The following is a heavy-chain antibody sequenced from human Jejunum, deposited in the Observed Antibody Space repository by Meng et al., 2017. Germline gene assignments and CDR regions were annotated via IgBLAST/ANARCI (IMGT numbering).Heavy chain of an antibody. V-gene: IGHV6-1*01. CDR3: ARDYGTSRPFEY. J-gene: IGHJ4*02. CDR2: KNYRSKWYN. CDR1: GDSVPSTGAT. Sequence: VPLLHSGPGLVQPSPTLSLPWSVTGDSVPSTGATWNWIRRSQSGGLGWLGRKNYRSKWYNDYAVSVKGLIAINPDTSKNQFFLQLNSVTPEDTAVYYCARDYGTSRPFEYWGQGILVTVSS. D-gene: IGHD1/OR15-1a*01.